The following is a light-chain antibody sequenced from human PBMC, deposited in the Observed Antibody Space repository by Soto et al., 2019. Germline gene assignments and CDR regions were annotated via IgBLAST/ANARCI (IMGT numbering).Light chain of an antibody. V-gene: IGKV3-15*01. J-gene: IGKJ2*01. CDR1: QNVDTN. CDR3: QQYYNWPPYT. CDR2: SAS. Sequence: VVMTQSPATLSVSPGDRATLSCRASQNVDTNVAWYQQKPGQAPRLLVHSASTRATGIPTRFTGIGSGTDFTLTISGLQSDDFAVYYCQQYYNWPPYTFGQGTKVDIK.